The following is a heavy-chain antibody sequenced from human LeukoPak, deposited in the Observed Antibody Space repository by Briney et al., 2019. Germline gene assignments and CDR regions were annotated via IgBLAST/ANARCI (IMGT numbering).Heavy chain of an antibody. CDR1: GFSFRSYD. V-gene: IGHV3-23*01. CDR2: ISGSGYST. J-gene: IGHJ4*02. Sequence: PGGSLRLSCEASGFSFRSYDMNWVRQVPGKGLEWVSSISGSGYSTHYADSVKGRFTISRDNSKNTLYLQMNSLRAEDTAVYYCAKLSDYAIVFDYWGQGTLVTVSS. CDR3: AKLSDYAIVFDY. D-gene: IGHD4-17*01.